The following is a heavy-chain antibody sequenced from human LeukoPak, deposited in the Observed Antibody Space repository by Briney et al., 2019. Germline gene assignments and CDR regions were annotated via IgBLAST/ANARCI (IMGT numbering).Heavy chain of an antibody. D-gene: IGHD3-10*01. J-gene: IGHJ3*02. V-gene: IGHV3-74*01. Sequence: PGGSLRLSCAASGFTFSSYWMHWVRQAPGKGLVWVSRINSDGSTNYADSVKGRFTISRDNAKNTLYLQMNSLRAEDTAVYYCAVAYYYGSGDAFDIWSQGTKVTVSS. CDR3: AVAYYYGSGDAFDI. CDR2: INSDGST. CDR1: GFTFSSYW.